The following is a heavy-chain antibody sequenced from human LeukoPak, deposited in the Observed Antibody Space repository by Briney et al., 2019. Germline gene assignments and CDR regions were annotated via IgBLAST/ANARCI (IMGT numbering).Heavy chain of an antibody. V-gene: IGHV1-2*02. CDR1: GYTFTGYY. CDR3: ARAHIGNDLFIDY. J-gene: IGHJ4*02. CDR2: INPYSGAT. Sequence: ASVKVSCKASGYTFTGYYMHWVRQAPGQGLEWMGWINPYSGATNYAQKFQGRVTMTRETSISTAYMDLGSLKSDDTAVYYCARAHIGNDLFIDYWGQGTLVTVSS. D-gene: IGHD2-21*01.